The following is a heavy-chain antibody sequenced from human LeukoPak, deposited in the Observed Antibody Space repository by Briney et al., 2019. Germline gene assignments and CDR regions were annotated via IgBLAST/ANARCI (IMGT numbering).Heavy chain of an antibody. CDR3: ATGGPLAPGHDTFDI. D-gene: IGHD6-13*01. V-gene: IGHV4-39*01. CDR2: MYYSGST. Sequence: PPETLSLTCSVSGGSISSSSYSWGWIRQPPGKGLEWIGYMYYSGSTYYNPPLKSRVTISVDTSKNQFSLKLSSVTAADTAIYYCATGGPLAPGHDTFDIWGQGTLVTVSS. CDR1: GGSISSSSYS. J-gene: IGHJ3*02.